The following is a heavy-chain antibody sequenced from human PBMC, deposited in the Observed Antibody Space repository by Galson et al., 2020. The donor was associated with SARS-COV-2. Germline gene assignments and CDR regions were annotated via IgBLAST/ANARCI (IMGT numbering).Heavy chain of an antibody. J-gene: IGHJ4*02. Sequence: SETLSLTCSFSGDSISSSNSHWGWIRQPPGVGLEWIGSIYYSGSIYYNPSLQSRVTISLDTSKSQFSLKLNSVTAADTAVYYCTRGLTTLNTEAFDYWGQGALVTVSS. CDR3: TRGLTTLNTEAFDY. V-gene: IGHV4-39*07. D-gene: IGHD4-17*01. CDR2: IYYSGSI. CDR1: GDSISSSNSH.